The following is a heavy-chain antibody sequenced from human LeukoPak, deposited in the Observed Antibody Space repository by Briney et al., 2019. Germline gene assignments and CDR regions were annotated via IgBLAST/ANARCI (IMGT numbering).Heavy chain of an antibody. Sequence: PGGSLRLSCAASGFTVSSNYMSWVRQAPGKGLEWGSVIYSGGSTYYADSVKDRFTISRDNSKNTLYHEMNSLGAEDTAVYYCARDPFGGVIEGDYWGQGTLVTVSS. CDR3: ARDPFGGVIEGDY. V-gene: IGHV3-53*01. D-gene: IGHD3-16*02. CDR2: IYSGGST. J-gene: IGHJ4*02. CDR1: GFTVSSNY.